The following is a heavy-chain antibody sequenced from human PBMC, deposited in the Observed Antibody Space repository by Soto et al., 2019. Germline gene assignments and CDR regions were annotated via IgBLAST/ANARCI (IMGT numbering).Heavy chain of an antibody. D-gene: IGHD1-1*01. Sequence: GGSLSLSCAASGFIFNDYWMHWVRQVPGKGLVWVSRVSGDGRSTYYADSVKGRFTISRDNAKNTLYLQMNSLRVEDTAVYYCARAGYNFGWDCWGQGTLVTVSS. CDR3: ARAGYNFGWDC. V-gene: IGHV3-74*01. CDR1: GFIFNDYW. J-gene: IGHJ4*02. CDR2: VSGDGRST.